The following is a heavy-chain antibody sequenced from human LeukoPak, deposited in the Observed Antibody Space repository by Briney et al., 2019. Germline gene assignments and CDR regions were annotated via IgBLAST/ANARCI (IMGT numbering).Heavy chain of an antibody. Sequence: GESLKISCKCSGFDFTAYGIAWVRQMPGKGLEWMGNIYPGGSNGRYSPSFQGQVTMSADKSITTVYLQWSSLKASDTAMYYCAGHFHSAWFGFWGQGSLVTVSS. CDR1: GFDFTAYG. V-gene: IGHV5-51*01. J-gene: IGHJ4*02. CDR3: AGHFHSAWFGF. CDR2: IYPGGSNG. D-gene: IGHD5-18*01.